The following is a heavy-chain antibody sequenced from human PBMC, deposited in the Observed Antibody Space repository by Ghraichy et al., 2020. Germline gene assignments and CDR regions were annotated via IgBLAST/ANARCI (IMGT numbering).Heavy chain of an antibody. Sequence: GGSLRLSCAASGFTFSSYTMNWVRQTPGKGLEWVSYISSSGSIMYYADSVKGRFTISRDNAKNSLYLQMNSLRDEDTAVYYCARAGGILTGHLTGSYYFDYWGQGTLVTVSS. CDR3: ARAGGILTGHLTGSYYFDY. D-gene: IGHD3-9*01. J-gene: IGHJ4*02. CDR2: ISSSGSIM. V-gene: IGHV3-48*02. CDR1: GFTFSSYT.